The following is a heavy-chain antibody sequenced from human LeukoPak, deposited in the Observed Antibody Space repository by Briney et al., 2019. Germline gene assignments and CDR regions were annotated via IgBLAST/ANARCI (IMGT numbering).Heavy chain of an antibody. CDR3: ARPNLYSTSLDAFDI. Sequence: GALRLSCAASGITFTSYNMDWVRQAPGKGLEWVSSISSSSSYIYYADSVKGRFTISRDNAKNSLYLQVNSLRAEDTAVYYCARPNLYSTSLDAFDIWGQGTMVTVSS. D-gene: IGHD2-8*01. J-gene: IGHJ3*02. V-gene: IGHV3-21*01. CDR2: ISSSSSYI. CDR1: GITFTSYN.